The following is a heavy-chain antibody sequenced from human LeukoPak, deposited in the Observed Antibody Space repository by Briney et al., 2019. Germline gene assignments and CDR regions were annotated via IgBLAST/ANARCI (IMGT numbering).Heavy chain of an antibody. J-gene: IGHJ6*02. CDR2: IYHSGST. CDR3: ARGGVPAARYGMDV. CDR1: GGSISSSNW. V-gene: IGHV4-4*02. D-gene: IGHD2-2*01. Sequence: SETLSLTCAVSGGSISSSNWWSWVRPPPGKGLEWIGEIYHSGSTNYNPSLESRVTISVDKSKNQFSLKLSSVTAADTAVYYCARGGVPAARYGMDVWGQGTTVTVSS.